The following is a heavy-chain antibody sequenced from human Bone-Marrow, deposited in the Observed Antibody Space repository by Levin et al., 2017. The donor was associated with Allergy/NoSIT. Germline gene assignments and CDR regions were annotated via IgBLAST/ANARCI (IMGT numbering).Heavy chain of an antibody. V-gene: IGHV4-34*01. CDR2: INHSGST. CDR1: GGSFRGYY. Sequence: SQTLSLTCAVYGGSFRGYYWSWIRPPPGKGLEWIGEINHSGSTNYNPSLKSRVTISVDTSKNQFSLKLSSVTAADTAVYYCARGVVVPAAPYYYDYYMDVWGKGTTVTVSS. CDR3: ARGVVVPAAPYYYDYYMDV. D-gene: IGHD2-2*01. J-gene: IGHJ6*03.